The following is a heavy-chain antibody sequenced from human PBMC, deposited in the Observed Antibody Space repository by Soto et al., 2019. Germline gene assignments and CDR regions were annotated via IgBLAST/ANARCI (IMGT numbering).Heavy chain of an antibody. CDR2: IDPSDSYT. CDR3: ARHQYYDFWSGYYHPYYYYGMDV. Sequence: GESLKISCKGSGYSFTSYWISWVRQMPGKGLEWMGRIDPSDSYTNYSPSFQGHVTISADKSISTAYLQWSSLKASDTAMYYCARHQYYDFWSGYYHPYYYYGMDVWGQGTTVTVSS. V-gene: IGHV5-10-1*01. J-gene: IGHJ6*02. D-gene: IGHD3-3*01. CDR1: GYSFTSYW.